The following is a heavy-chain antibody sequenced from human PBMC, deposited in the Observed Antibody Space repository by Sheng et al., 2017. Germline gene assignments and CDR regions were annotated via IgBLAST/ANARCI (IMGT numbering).Heavy chain of an antibody. CDR1: GGSFSGYY. D-gene: IGHD6-19*01. CDR3: ARPGGSGWYYFDY. Sequence: QVQLQQWGAGLLKPSETLSLTCAVYGGSFSGYYWSWIRQPPGKGLEWIGEINHSGSTNYNPSLKSRVTISVDTSKNQFSLKLSSVTAADTAVYYCARPGGSGWYYFDYWGQGNXGHRLL. CDR2: INHSGST. V-gene: IGHV4-34*01. J-gene: IGHJ4*02.